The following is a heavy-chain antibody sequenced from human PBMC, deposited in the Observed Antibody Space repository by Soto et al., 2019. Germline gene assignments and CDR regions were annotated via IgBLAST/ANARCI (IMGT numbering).Heavy chain of an antibody. CDR2: IYYSGST. CDR1: GGSISSSSYY. D-gene: IGHD3-3*01. J-gene: IGHJ4*02. V-gene: IGHV4-39*01. CDR3: ARVYDFWYYFDY. Sequence: SETLSLTCTVSGGSISSSSYYWGWIRQPPGKGLEWIGSIYYSGSTYYNPSLKSRVTISVDTSKNQFSLKLSSVTAADTAVYYCARVYDFWYYFDYWGQGTLVTVSS.